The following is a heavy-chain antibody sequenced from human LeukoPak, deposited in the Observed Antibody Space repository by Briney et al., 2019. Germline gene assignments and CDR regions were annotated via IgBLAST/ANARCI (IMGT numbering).Heavy chain of an antibody. CDR1: GGSISSSSYY. V-gene: IGHV4-39*07. Sequence: PSETLSLTCIVSGGSISSSSYYWGWIRQPPGKGLEWIGSIYYTGTTYYNPSLKSRVTISVENQFSLKLSSVTAADTAVYYCARDSRGTSYTATYDYWGQGTLVTVSS. CDR2: IYYTGTT. D-gene: IGHD5-18*01. J-gene: IGHJ4*02. CDR3: ARDSRGTSYTATYDY.